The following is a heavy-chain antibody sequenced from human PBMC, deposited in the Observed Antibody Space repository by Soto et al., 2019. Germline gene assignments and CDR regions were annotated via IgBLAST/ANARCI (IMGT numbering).Heavy chain of an antibody. V-gene: IGHV3-48*01. CDR2: ISSIISSV. J-gene: IGHJ3*02. CDR3: ARAISSSGLYLVPEAFDI. D-gene: IGHD6-19*01. Sequence: GGSLRLSCAASGFTFSNYNMNWVRQAPGNGLQFLSYISSIISSVYYADSVEGRFTISRDNANNSVYLEMNSLRAEDVAVYYCARAISSSGLYLVPEAFDIWGQGTTVTVSS. CDR1: GFTFSNYN.